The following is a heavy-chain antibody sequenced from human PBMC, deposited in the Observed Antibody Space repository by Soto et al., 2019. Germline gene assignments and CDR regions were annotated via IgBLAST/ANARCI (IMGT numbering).Heavy chain of an antibody. CDR1: GFTFSSYG. Sequence: QVQLVESGGGVVQPGRSLRLSCAASGFTFSSYGMHWVRQAPGKGLEWVTVIWYDGSNKYYADAVKGRFTISRDNSKNTLYLQMNRLRAEETAVDYCARDRGPFNWNDWPHDDYGMDVWGQGTTVTVSS. D-gene: IGHD1-20*01. J-gene: IGHJ6*02. V-gene: IGHV3-33*01. CDR2: IWYDGSNK. CDR3: ARDRGPFNWNDWPHDDYGMDV.